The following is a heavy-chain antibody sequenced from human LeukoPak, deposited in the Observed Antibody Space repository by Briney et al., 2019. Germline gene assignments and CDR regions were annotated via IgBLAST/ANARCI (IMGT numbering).Heavy chain of an antibody. CDR1: GGSISGYY. D-gene: IGHD2-2*01. Sequence: SEILSLTCTISGGSISGYYWGWIRQPPGKGLEWIGYINFIGNTNYNPSLKSRVTISEDTSKNLFSLRLSSVTAADTAVYYCARLRGLDCSTTSCSRLNAFDIWGLGTVVTVSP. J-gene: IGHJ3*02. CDR3: ARLRGLDCSTTSCSRLNAFDI. CDR2: INFIGNT. V-gene: IGHV4-59*08.